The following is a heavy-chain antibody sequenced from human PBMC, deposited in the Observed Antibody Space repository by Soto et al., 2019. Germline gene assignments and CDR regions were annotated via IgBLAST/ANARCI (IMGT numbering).Heavy chain of an antibody. CDR1: GGSFSGYY. V-gene: IGHV4-34*01. CDR3: ARSTAPSPDY. Sequence: PSETLSLTCAVYGGSFSGYYWSWIRQPPGKGLEWIGEINHSGSTNYNPSLKSRVTISVDTSKNQFSLKLSSVTAADTAVYYCARSTAPSPDYWGQGTLLTIS. J-gene: IGHJ4*02. D-gene: IGHD2-21*02. CDR2: INHSGST.